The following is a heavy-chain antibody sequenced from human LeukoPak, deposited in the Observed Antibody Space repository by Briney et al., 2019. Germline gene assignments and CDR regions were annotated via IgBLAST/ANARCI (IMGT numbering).Heavy chain of an antibody. D-gene: IGHD3-9*01. V-gene: IGHV4-38-2*01. CDR2: IYHSGST. CDR1: GYSISSGYY. CDR3: ARFVRYFDWLSPTYVDY. J-gene: IGHJ4*02. Sequence: PSETLSLTCAVSGYSISSGYYWGWIRQPPGKGLEWIGSIYHSGSTNYNPSLKSRVTISVDTSKNQFSLKLSSVTAADTAVYYCARFVRYFDWLSPTYVDYWGQGTLVTVSS.